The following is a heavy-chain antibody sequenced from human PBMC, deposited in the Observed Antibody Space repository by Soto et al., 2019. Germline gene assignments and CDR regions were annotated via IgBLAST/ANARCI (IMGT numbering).Heavy chain of an antibody. CDR1: GFTFSDYY. CDR2: ISSSSGST. CDR3: ARDRGGYDRLYYYHGMDV. J-gene: IGHJ6*02. V-gene: IGHV3-11*06. D-gene: IGHD5-12*01. Sequence: SLRLSCAASGFTFSDYYMSWIRQAPGKGLEYISYISSSSGSTNYADSVKGRFTISRDNVKNSLYLQMSSLRAEDTAVYYCARDRGGYDRLYYYHGMDVWGQGTTVTVSS.